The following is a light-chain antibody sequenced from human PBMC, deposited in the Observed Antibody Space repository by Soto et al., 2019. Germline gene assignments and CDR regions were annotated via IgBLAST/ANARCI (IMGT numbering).Light chain of an antibody. V-gene: IGKV1-33*01. J-gene: IGKJ1*01. CDR1: QDISNS. CDR3: QHYNSYSEA. CDR2: DAA. Sequence: DIQMTQSPSSLSASVGDRVTITCQASQDISNSLSWYQQKPGKAPKLLITDAATLEAGVPSRFSGSGSGTDFTFTISSLQPEDIATYYCQHYNSYSEAFGQGTKVELK.